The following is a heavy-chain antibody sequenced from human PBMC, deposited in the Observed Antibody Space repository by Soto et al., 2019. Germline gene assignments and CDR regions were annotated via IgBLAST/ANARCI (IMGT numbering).Heavy chain of an antibody. V-gene: IGHV4-59*01. J-gene: IGHJ6*02. CDR3: ARDRGRSSSWGGYYYYGMDV. Sequence: SETLSLAFTVSGGSISSYYWSWIRQPPGKGLEWIGYIYYSGSTNYNPSLKSRVTISVDTSKNQFSLKLSSVTAADTAVYCCARDRGRSSSWGGYYYYGMDVWGQGTTVTVSS. CDR2: IYYSGST. D-gene: IGHD6-13*01. CDR1: GGSISSYY.